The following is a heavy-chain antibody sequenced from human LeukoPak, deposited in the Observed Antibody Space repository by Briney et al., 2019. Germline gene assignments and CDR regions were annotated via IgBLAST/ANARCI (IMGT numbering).Heavy chain of an antibody. CDR1: GGSISSGGYS. CDR2: IYYSGST. J-gene: IGHJ6*02. V-gene: IGHV4-31*03. Sequence: SETLSLTCTVSGGSISSGGYSWSWIRQHPGKGLEWIGYIYYSGSTYYNPSLKSRVTISVDTSKNQFSLSLSSVTAADTAVYYCARITFVVEGYGMDVWGQGTTVTVSS. D-gene: IGHD2-21*01. CDR3: ARITFVVEGYGMDV.